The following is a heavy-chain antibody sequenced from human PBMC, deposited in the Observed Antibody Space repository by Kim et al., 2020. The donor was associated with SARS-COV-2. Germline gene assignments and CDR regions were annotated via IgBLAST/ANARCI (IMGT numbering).Heavy chain of an antibody. J-gene: IGHJ4*02. CDR3: ARLDGGGY. Sequence: SETLSLTCTVSGDSISTYYWSWIRQPPGKGLEWIGYIHFSGSTNYNPSLKSRVSISVDTSKNQFSLKLTSVTAADTALYYCARLDGGGYWGQGTLVTVSS. D-gene: IGHD1-1*01. CDR2: IHFSGST. CDR1: GDSISTYY. V-gene: IGHV4-59*01.